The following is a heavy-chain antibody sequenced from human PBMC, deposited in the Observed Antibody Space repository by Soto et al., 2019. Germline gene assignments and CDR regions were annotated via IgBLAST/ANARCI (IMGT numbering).Heavy chain of an antibody. D-gene: IGHD3-22*01. V-gene: IGHV3-49*04. CDR1: GFTFGDYA. J-gene: IGHJ6*02. Sequence: GGSLRLSCTASGFTFGDYAMSWVRQAAGKGLEWVGFIRSKAYGGTTEYAASVKGRFTISRDDSKSIAYLQMNSLKTEDTAVFYCTRTAGYYDSSGYYSGYYYYGMDVWGRGTTVTVSS. CDR2: IRSKAYGGTT. CDR3: TRTAGYYDSSGYYSGYYYYGMDV.